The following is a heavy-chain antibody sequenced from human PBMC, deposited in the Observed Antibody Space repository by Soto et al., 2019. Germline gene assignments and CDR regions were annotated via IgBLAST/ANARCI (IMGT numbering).Heavy chain of an antibody. CDR3: ATSPDQLLGYYFDY. D-gene: IGHD2-2*01. J-gene: IGHJ4*02. V-gene: IGHV1-69*01. CDR1: GGTFSSYA. Sequence: QVQLVQSGAEVKKPGSSVKVSCKASGGTFSSYAISWVRQAPGQGVEWMGGIIPIFGTANYAQKFQGRVTITADESTSTAYMELSSLRSEDTAVYYCATSPDQLLGYYFDYWGQGTLVTVSS. CDR2: IIPIFGTA.